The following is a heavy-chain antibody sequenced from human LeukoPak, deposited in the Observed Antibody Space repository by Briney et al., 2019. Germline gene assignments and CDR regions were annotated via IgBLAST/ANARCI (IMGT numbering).Heavy chain of an antibody. CDR2: FDPEDGET. J-gene: IGHJ4*02. CDR1: GYTLTELS. CDR3: ATRIRSSGYYYDFDY. D-gene: IGHD3-22*01. Sequence: EASVKVSCKVSGYTLTELSMHWVRQAPGKGLEWMGGFDPEDGETIYAQKFQGRVTMTEDTSTETAYMELSSLRSEDTAVYYCATRIRSSGYYYDFDYWGQGTLVTVSS. V-gene: IGHV1-24*01.